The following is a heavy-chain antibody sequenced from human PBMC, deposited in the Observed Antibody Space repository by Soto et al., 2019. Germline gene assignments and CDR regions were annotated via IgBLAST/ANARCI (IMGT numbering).Heavy chain of an antibody. Sequence: PSETLSLTCTVSGDSISSYYWSWIRQPPGKGLEWIGYIYHSGSTNHNPSLKSRVSISVDTSKNQFSLKLSSVTAADTAVYYCARYFRGVISPFDFWGQGTLVTVS. D-gene: IGHD3-10*01. J-gene: IGHJ4*02. CDR2: IYHSGST. V-gene: IGHV4-59*08. CDR1: GDSISSYY. CDR3: ARYFRGVISPFDF.